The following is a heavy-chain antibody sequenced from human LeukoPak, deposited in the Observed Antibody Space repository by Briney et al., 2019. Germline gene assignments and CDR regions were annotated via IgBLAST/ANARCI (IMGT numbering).Heavy chain of an antibody. CDR2: IDYNGYT. CDR3: ARLAKCDGDCYSFDF. D-gene: IGHD2-21*02. V-gene: IGHV4-59*07. J-gene: IGHJ4*02. Sequence: SDTLSLTCAVSGDSISGHPWSWIRHPPGKGLDYIGFIDYNGYTNYNPSLKSRVTISADTSKNQLSLNLNSVTSADAAVYYCARLAKCDGDCYSFDFWGQRILVAVSS. CDR1: GDSISGHP.